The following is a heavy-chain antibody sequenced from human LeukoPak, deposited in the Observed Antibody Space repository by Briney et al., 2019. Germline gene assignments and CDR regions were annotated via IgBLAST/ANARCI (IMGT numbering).Heavy chain of an antibody. J-gene: IGHJ1*01. Sequence: GGSLRLSCAASGFTFSSYSMNWVRQAPGKGLEWVSSISSSSSYIYYADSVEGRFTIFRDNAKNSLYLQMNSLRAEDTAVYYCARDWPTIAAAGTIPEYFQHWGQGTLVTVSS. V-gene: IGHV3-21*01. CDR2: ISSSSSYI. CDR3: ARDWPTIAAAGTIPEYFQH. D-gene: IGHD6-13*01. CDR1: GFTFSSYS.